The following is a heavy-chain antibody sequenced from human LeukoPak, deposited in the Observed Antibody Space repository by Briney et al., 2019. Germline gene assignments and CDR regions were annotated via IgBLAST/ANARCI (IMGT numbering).Heavy chain of an antibody. D-gene: IGHD6-13*01. CDR3: ASAGSHSYFDS. V-gene: IGHV3-23*01. Sequence: PGGSLRLSCAASGFTFSCYAMSWVRQAPGKGLGWVSAINPTGGSTYYADSVKGRFTISRDHSKNTLYLQMNSLRAEDTAVYFCASAGSHSYFDSWGPGTLVTVSS. CDR2: INPTGGST. J-gene: IGHJ4*02. CDR1: GFTFSCYA.